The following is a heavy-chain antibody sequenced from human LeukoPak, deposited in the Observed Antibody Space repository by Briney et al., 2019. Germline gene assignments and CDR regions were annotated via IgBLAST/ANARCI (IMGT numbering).Heavy chain of an antibody. V-gene: IGHV4-30-4*08. CDR3: ARVGLQKLPNWFDP. CDR1: GGSISSGDYY. CDR2: IYYSGST. Sequence: PSETLSLTCTVSGGSISSGDYYWSWIRQPPGKGLEWIGYIYYSGSTYYNPSLKSRVTISVDTSKNQFSLKLSSVTAADTAVYYCARVGLQKLPNWFDPWGQGTLVTVSS. J-gene: IGHJ5*02. D-gene: IGHD4-23*01.